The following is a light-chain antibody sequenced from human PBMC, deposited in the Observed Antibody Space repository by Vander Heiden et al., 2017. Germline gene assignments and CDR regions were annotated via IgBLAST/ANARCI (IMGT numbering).Light chain of an antibody. Sequence: EMLLTQSPGTLSLSPGERATLSCRASQSVSDNQLAWYQQKPGQAPRLLMYGVSNRATGIPDRFSGSGSGTDFTLIISRLEPEDFAVYFCHHDGASPYTFGQGTKLEI. CDR2: GVS. CDR1: QSVSDNQ. CDR3: HHDGASPYT. J-gene: IGKJ2*01. V-gene: IGKV3-20*01.